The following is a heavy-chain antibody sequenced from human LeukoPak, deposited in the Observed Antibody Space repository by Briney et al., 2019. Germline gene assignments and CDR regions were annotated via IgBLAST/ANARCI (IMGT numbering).Heavy chain of an antibody. V-gene: IGHV3-30-3*01. Sequence: GGSLRLSCAASGFTFSSYAMHWVRQAPGKGLEWVAVISYDGSNKYYADSVKGRFTISRDNSKNTLYLQMNSLRAEDTAVYYCARDGSDSGSLYYFDYWGQGTLVTVSS. CDR3: ARDGSDSGSLYYFDY. J-gene: IGHJ4*02. CDR2: ISYDGSNK. CDR1: GFTFSSYA. D-gene: IGHD2-15*01.